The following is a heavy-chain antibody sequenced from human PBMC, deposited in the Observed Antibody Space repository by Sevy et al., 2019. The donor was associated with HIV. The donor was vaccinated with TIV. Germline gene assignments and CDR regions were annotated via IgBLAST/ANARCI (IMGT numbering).Heavy chain of an antibody. Sequence: SETLSLTCTVSVGSITSLYWNWIPQPPGKGLEWIANIYYNGHINYNPSLKSRVTLSLDTSKNQFSLRLSSVTAADTAMYYCAGENAWGRGYSWGQGTLVTVSS. CDR1: VGSITSLY. CDR3: AGENAWGRGYS. V-gene: IGHV4-59*08. D-gene: IGHD1-26*01. CDR2: IYYNGHI. J-gene: IGHJ4*02.